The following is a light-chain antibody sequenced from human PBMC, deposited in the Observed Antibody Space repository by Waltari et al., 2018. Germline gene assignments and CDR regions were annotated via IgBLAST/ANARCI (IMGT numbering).Light chain of an antibody. CDR2: YVN. Sequence: QSALTQPASVSGSPGQSITIYCTGSSRAVGNYEFVSWYQQYPGKAPKVIIYYVNKRPSGVSDCFSVSKSGNTAALTSSGLQPEGEADYHCCSYSTRNTPVAFGGGTKVTLL. V-gene: IGLV2-23*02. CDR1: SRAVGNYEF. J-gene: IGLJ2*01. CDR3: CSYSTRNTPVA.